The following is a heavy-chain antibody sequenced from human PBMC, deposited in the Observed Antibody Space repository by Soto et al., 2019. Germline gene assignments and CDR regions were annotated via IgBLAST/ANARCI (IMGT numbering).Heavy chain of an antibody. CDR3: ARGGSLNWYFDL. CDR1: GFTFSNYW. CDR2: INSDGSST. Sequence: EVQLVESGGGLVQPGGSLRLSCAASGFTFSNYWMHWVRQAPGKGLVWVSRINSDGSSTSYADSVKGRFTISRDNAKNTLYLQMNSLRAEGTAVYYCARGGSLNWYFDLWGRGTLVTVSS. D-gene: IGHD1-26*01. J-gene: IGHJ2*01. V-gene: IGHV3-74*01.